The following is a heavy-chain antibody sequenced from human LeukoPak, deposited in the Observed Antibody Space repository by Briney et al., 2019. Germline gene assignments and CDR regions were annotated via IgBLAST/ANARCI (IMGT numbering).Heavy chain of an antibody. V-gene: IGHV3-74*01. CDR3: ARDYGEGSGYDYEPYYGMDV. J-gene: IGHJ6*02. D-gene: IGHD5-12*01. CDR2: INSDGSST. Sequence: PGGSLRLSCAASGFTFSSYWMHWVRQAPGKGLVWVSRINSDGSSTSYADSVKGRFTISRDNAKNSLYLQMNSLRAEDTAVYYCARDYGEGSGYDYEPYYGMDVWGQGTTVTVSS. CDR1: GFTFSSYW.